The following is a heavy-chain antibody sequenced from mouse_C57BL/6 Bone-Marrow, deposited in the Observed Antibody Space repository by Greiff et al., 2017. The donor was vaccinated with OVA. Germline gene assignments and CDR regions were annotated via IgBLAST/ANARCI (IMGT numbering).Heavy chain of an antibody. CDR3: AIPPFY. J-gene: IGHJ2*01. V-gene: IGHV1-50*01. CDR2: IDPSDSYT. Sequence: QVQLQQPGAELVKPGASVKLSCKASGYTFTSYWMQWVKQRPGQGLEWIGEIDPSDSYTNYNQKFKGKATLTVATSSSTAYMQLSSLTSEDSAVYYCAIPPFYWGQGTTLTVSS. CDR1: GYTFTSYW.